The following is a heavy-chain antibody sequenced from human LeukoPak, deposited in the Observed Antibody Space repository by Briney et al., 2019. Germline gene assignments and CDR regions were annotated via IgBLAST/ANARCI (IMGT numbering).Heavy chain of an antibody. D-gene: IGHD3-10*01. V-gene: IGHV1-2*02. Sequence: ASVKVSCKASGYTFTGYYMHWVRQAPGQGLEWMGWVSPISGGTHFAQIFQGRVTMTRDTSISTVYMELSGLTSDDTAVYYCARGSYMIRGVMYCFDPWGQGTLVTVSS. J-gene: IGHJ5*02. CDR3: ARGSYMIRGVMYCFDP. CDR2: VSPISGGT. CDR1: GYTFTGYY.